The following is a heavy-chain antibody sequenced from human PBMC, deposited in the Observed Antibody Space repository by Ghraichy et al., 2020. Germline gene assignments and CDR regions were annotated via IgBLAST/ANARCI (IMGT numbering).Heavy chain of an antibody. CDR1: GYTFTGYY. CDR3: ARAPYYYDSSGYYYVH. D-gene: IGHD3-22*01. Sequence: ASVKVSCKASGYTFTGYYMHWVRQAPGQGLEWMGWINPNSGGTNYAQKFQGRVTMTRDTSISTAYMELSRLRSDDTAVYYCARAPYYYDSSGYYYVHWGQGTLVTVSS. V-gene: IGHV1-2*02. CDR2: INPNSGGT. J-gene: IGHJ4*02.